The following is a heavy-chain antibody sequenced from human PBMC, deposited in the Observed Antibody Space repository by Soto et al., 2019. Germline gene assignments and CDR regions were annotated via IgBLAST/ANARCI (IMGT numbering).Heavy chain of an antibody. D-gene: IGHD2-2*01. J-gene: IGHJ4*02. CDR1: GYTFTNYD. Sequence: QVQLVQSGAEVKKPGASVKVSCKASGYTFTNYDINWVRQATGQGLEWMGWMNPNSGNTGYAQKLQGRVTMTRNTSMSTASMELSSLRSEDTAVYYCARGPMSCTSSSCPYFFVYWAQGTLVTVSS. CDR3: ARGPMSCTSSSCPYFFVY. CDR2: MNPNSGNT. V-gene: IGHV1-8*01.